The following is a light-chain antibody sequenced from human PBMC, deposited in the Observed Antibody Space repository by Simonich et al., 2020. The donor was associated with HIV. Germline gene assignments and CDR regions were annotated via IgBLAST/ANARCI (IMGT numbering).Light chain of an antibody. CDR1: QSLLHSNGYNY. CDR2: LGS. Sequence: DIVMTQSPLSLPVTPGEPASISCRSSQSLLHSNGYNYLDWCLQKPGQSPHLLIDLGSNRASGVPDRFSGSGSGTDFTLKISRMEAEDVGVYYCIQGLQTPYTFGQGTKLEIK. V-gene: IGKV2-28*01. CDR3: IQGLQTPYT. J-gene: IGKJ2*01.